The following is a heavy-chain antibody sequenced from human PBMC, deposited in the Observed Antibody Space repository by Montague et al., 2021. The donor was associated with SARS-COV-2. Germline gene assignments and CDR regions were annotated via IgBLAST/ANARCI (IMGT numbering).Heavy chain of an antibody. CDR2: FNHSGST. V-gene: IGHV4-34*01. Sequence: SETLSLTCAVYGGSFSGYYWSWIRQPPGKGLEGIGEFNHSGSTNXNPSLKSRVTISVDTSKKQFSLKLSSVTAADTAVYYCARGLGGGSGSHFDYWGQGTLVTVSS. D-gene: IGHD2-15*01. J-gene: IGHJ4*02. CDR1: GGSFSGYY. CDR3: ARGLGGGSGSHFDY.